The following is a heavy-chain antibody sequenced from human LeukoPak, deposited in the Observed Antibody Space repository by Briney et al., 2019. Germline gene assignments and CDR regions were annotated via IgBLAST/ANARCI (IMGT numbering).Heavy chain of an antibody. V-gene: IGHV3-9*01. CDR1: GFTFDDYA. D-gene: IGHD2/OR15-2a*01. Sequence: AGRSLRLSCAGSGFTFDDYAMHWVRQTPGKGLEWVSGISWNSGNIAYADFVGGRFTISRDNAKNSLSLQMNSLSDEDTAVYYCAKGAYGGATFFYYMDVWGKGTTVTVSS. J-gene: IGHJ6*03. CDR2: ISWNSGNI. CDR3: AKGAYGGATFFYYMDV.